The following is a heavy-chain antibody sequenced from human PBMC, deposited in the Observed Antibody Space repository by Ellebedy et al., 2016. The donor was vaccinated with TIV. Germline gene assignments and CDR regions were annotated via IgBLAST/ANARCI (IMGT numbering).Heavy chain of an antibody. CDR1: GLTVSSTY. V-gene: IGHV3-66*01. Sequence: GESLKISCAASGLTVSSTYMSWVRQAPGKGLEWVSVIFIDSATYYADSVKGRFTISRDSSENTLYLQMNSLRGEDTAVCYCAGETFNDVDLKVWGVFDIWGQGTVVTVSS. CDR2: IFIDSAT. D-gene: IGHD1-1*01. CDR3: AGETFNDVDLKVWGVFDI. J-gene: IGHJ3*02.